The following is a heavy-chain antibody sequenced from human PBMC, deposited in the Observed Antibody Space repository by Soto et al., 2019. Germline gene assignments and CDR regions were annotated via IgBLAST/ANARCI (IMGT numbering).Heavy chain of an antibody. D-gene: IGHD1-26*01. V-gene: IGHV3-33*01. CDR2: IWYDVSNK. CDR1: GFTFSSYS. Sequence: QVQLVESGGGVVQPGRSLRLSCAASGFTFSSYSMHWVRQAPGKGLEWVAVIWYDVSNKYYADSVKGRFTISRDNSKNTLYLQMNSLRSEDTAVHYCARGGSIVGATNAFDIWGQGTMVTVSS. J-gene: IGHJ3*02. CDR3: ARGGSIVGATNAFDI.